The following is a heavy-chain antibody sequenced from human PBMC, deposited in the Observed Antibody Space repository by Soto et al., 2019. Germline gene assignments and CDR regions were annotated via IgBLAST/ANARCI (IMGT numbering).Heavy chain of an antibody. D-gene: IGHD3-22*01. CDR3: ARGPTDYYDNSANYFLDY. CDR1: GYTFITNG. V-gene: IGHV1-18*01. J-gene: IGHJ4*02. Sequence: QVQLVQSGAEVKKPGASVKVSCKASGYTFITNGVSWVRQAPGQGLDWLGWISTYNGNTRYAERLQGRVTMTTDTTTNTAYMELRNLRSDDTAVYYCARGPTDYYDNSANYFLDYWGKGTLVTVSS. CDR2: ISTYNGNT.